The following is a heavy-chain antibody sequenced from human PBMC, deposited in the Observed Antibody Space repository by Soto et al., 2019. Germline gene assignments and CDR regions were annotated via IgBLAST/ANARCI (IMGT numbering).Heavy chain of an antibody. V-gene: IGHV1-2*02. Sequence: SVKVSCKASGYTFTGNYVHWVRPAPGQGLEWMGWINPNSGDTYLAQRFQGRVTMNRDTSIGTAYMELRGLTSDDTAEYYCAKGGAIVSAGTRVYLYNAMDVWAQGTTVTVSS. D-gene: IGHD1-26*01. CDR3: AKGGAIVSAGTRVYLYNAMDV. J-gene: IGHJ6*02. CDR2: INPNSGDT. CDR1: GYTFTGNY.